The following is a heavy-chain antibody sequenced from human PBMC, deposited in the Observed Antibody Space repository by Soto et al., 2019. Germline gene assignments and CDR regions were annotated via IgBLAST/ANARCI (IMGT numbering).Heavy chain of an antibody. CDR1: GYSFTSYW. D-gene: IGHD2-2*01. CDR3: ATPVVPAAIGYYGTDV. CDR2: IDPSDSYT. Sequence: GESLKISCKGSGYSFTSYWISWVRQMPGKGLEWMGRIDPSDSYTNYSPSFQGHVTISADKSISTAYLQWSSLKASDTAMYYCATPVVPAAIGYYGTDVWGQGTTVTVSS. J-gene: IGHJ6*02. V-gene: IGHV5-10-1*01.